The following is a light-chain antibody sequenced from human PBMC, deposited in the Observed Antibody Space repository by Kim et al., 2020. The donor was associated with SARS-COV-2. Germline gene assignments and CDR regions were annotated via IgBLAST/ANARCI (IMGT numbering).Light chain of an antibody. CDR2: RNN. CDR1: SSNIGSNY. CDR3: AAWDDSLSGYV. V-gene: IGLV1-47*01. Sequence: ELTQPPSASGTPGQRVTISCSGGSSNIGSNYVYWYQHLPGTAPKLLIYRNNQRPSGVPDRFSGSKSATSASLAISRRRSEDEADYYCAAWDDSLSGYVFGSGTKVTVL. J-gene: IGLJ1*01.